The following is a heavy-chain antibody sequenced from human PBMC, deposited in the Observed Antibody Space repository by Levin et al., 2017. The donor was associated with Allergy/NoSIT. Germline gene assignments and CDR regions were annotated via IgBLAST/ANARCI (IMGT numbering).Heavy chain of an antibody. V-gene: IGHV3-33*01. CDR2: IWYDGSNK. Sequence: LSLTCAASGFTFSSYGMHWVRQAPGKGLEWVAVIWYDGSNKYYADSVKGRFTISRDNSKNTLYLQMNSLRAEDTAVYYCARGNYDFTHGMDVWGQGTTVTVSS. D-gene: IGHD3-3*01. CDR1: GFTFSSYG. J-gene: IGHJ6*02. CDR3: ARGNYDFTHGMDV.